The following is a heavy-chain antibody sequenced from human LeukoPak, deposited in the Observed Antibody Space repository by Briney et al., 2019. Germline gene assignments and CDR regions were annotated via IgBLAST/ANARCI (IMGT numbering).Heavy chain of an antibody. CDR1: GGTFISYA. D-gene: IGHD4-17*01. CDR2: IIPILGIA. CDR3: ARDQGTTVTYDI. Sequence: SVKVSCKASGGTFISYAISWVRQAPGQGLEWMGRIIPILGIANYAQKFQGRVTITADKSTSTAYMELSSPRSEDTAVYYCARDQGTTVTYDIWGQGTMVTVSS. V-gene: IGHV1-69*04. J-gene: IGHJ3*02.